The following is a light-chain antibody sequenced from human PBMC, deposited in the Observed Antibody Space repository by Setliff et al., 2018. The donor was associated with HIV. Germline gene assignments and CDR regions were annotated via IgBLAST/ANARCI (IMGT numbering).Light chain of an antibody. J-gene: IGLJ2*01. CDR3: SSYTSSTTVV. Sequence: QSALTQPASVSGSPGQSITISCTGTGSDVGGYNYVSWYQQHPGKAPKLIIFDVTNRPSGVSSRFSGSKSVNTASLTISGLQAEDEADYYCSSYTSSTTVVFGGGTKVTVL. CDR2: DVT. CDR1: GSDVGGYNY. V-gene: IGLV2-14*01.